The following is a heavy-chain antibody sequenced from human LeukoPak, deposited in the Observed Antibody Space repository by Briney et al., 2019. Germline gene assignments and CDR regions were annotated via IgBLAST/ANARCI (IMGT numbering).Heavy chain of an antibody. CDR2: IYDGRDT. J-gene: IGHJ4*02. CDR3: AQTTGWPGFDF. CDR1: GASTSRRY. Sequence: SETLSLACSASGASTSRRYWSWIRQSPGRTLEWIGHIYDGRDTKYNPSLTGRVTISVDTSRNQFSLSLTSVTAADTAIYYCAQTTGWPGFDFWGPGALVTVPS. V-gene: IGHV4-59*08. D-gene: IGHD6-19*01.